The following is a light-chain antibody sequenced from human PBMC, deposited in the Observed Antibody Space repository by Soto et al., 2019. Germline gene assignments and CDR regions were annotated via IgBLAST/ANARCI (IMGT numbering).Light chain of an antibody. Sequence: EIVMTQSPATLSASPGERVTLSCRARQSVSDNLAWYQQKPGQAPRLLIYGASTRATTIPARFSGSGSGTEFTLTISSLQSEDFAVYYCQQSNNWPYTFGQGTKLDIK. CDR1: QSVSDN. V-gene: IGKV3-15*01. J-gene: IGKJ2*01. CDR3: QQSNNWPYT. CDR2: GAS.